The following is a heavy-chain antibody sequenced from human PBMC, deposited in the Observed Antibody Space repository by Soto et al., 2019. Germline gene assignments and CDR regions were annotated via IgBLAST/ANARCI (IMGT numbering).Heavy chain of an antibody. V-gene: IGHV4-34*01. J-gene: IGHJ4*02. D-gene: IGHD2-21*02. CDR3: STWVVATDTDY. CDR2: INHSGVH. Sequence: SSETLSLTCAVSGASFSGNFWGWIRQPPGMGLEWIGEINHSGVHKYNPSLKSRVTISVDTSKNQLSLKLTSVTAADTAVYYCSTWVVATDTDYWGQGTQVTVS. CDR1: GASFSGNF.